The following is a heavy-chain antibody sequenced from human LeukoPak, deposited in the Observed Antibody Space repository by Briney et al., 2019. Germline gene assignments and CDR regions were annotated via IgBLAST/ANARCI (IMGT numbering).Heavy chain of an antibody. J-gene: IGHJ4*02. CDR3: ARRSWYVDY. V-gene: IGHV4-59*08. D-gene: IGHD6-13*01. CDR1: GGSISTYY. CDR2: IYSSGGT. Sequence: SEPLSLTCTVSGGSISTYYWSWIRQPPGKGLEWIGYIYSSGGTNYNPSLKSRVTISEDTSKNQISLKLKSVTAADTAVYYCARRSWYVDYWGQGTLVTVSS.